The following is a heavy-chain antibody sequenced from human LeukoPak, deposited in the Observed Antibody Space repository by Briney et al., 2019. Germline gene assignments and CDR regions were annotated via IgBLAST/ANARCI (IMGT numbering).Heavy chain of an antibody. CDR1: GFTFSSYA. J-gene: IGHJ4*02. V-gene: IGHV3-30-3*01. Sequence: GGSLRLSCAASGFTFSSYAMHWVRQAAGKGLEWVAVISYDGSNKYYADSVKGRFTISRDNSKNTLYLQMNSLRAEDTAVYYCARGSWRLVRGAASFESWGQGALVTVSS. CDR3: ARGSWRLVRGAASFES. CDR2: ISYDGSNK. D-gene: IGHD3-10*01.